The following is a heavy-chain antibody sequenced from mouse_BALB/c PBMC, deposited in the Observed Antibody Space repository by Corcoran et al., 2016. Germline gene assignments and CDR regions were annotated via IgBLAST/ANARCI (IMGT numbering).Heavy chain of an antibody. D-gene: IGHD2-4*01. CDR2: INPYNDGT. CDR3: ARRSTMIPWFAY. Sequence: EVKLQQSGPELVKPGASVKMSCKASGYTFTSYVMHWVKQKPGQGLEWIGYINPYNDGTKYNEKFKGKATLTSDQSSSTAYMELSSLTSEDSAVYYCARRSTMIPWFAYWGQGILVTVSA. V-gene: IGHV1S136*01. J-gene: IGHJ3*01. CDR1: GYTFTSYV.